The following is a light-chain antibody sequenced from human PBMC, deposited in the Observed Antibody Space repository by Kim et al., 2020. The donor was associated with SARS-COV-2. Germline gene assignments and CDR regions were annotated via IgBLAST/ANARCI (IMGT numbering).Light chain of an antibody. CDR3: QSYDSSNHGV. Sequence: KTVTISCTRRSGSIASNYVQWYQQRPGSSPTTVIYEDNQRPSGVPDRFSGSIDSSSNSASLTISGLKTEDEADYYCQSYDSSNHGVFGGGTQLTVL. V-gene: IGLV6-57*01. CDR1: SGSIASNY. J-gene: IGLJ3*02. CDR2: EDN.